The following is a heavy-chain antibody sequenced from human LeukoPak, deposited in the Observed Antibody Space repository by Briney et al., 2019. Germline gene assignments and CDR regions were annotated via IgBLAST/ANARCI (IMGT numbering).Heavy chain of an antibody. CDR1: GFTFSAYY. D-gene: IGHD6-13*01. V-gene: IGHV3-11*01. Sequence: GGSLRLSCAASGFTFSAYYMSWFRQAPGKGLEWISYIGTSSSTMYYADSVKGRLTISRDNAKNSLYLQMNSLRAEGTAVYYCARVGSLAAAGTIDYWGQGTQITVSS. CDR2: IGTSSSTM. CDR3: ARVGSLAAAGTIDY. J-gene: IGHJ4*02.